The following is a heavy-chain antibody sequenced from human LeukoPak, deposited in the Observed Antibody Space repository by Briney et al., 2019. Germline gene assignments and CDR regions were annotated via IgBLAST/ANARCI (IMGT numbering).Heavy chain of an antibody. Sequence: ASVKVSCKASGYTFTSYAMHWVRQAPGQRLEWMGWINAGNGNTKYSQKFQGRVTITRDTSTDTAYMELSSLRSEDTAVYYCATLPKTDHYTMIVVATPLEDWYFDLWGRGTLVTVSS. CDR3: ATLPKTDHYTMIVVATPLEDWYFDL. CDR1: GYTFTSYA. V-gene: IGHV1-3*01. J-gene: IGHJ2*01. CDR2: INAGNGNT. D-gene: IGHD3-22*01.